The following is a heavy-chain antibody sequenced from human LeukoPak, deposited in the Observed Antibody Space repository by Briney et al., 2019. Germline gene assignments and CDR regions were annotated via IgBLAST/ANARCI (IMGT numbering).Heavy chain of an antibody. J-gene: IGHJ4*02. CDR2: IKQDGSET. Sequence: GGSLRLSCAVSGFTFSTSWMSWVRQVPRKGLEWVAKIKQDGSETQYVDSVKGRFTISRDNAKNSLNLQMSSLRAEDTAVYYCARGAWTPDYWGQGTLVTVSS. CDR3: ARGAWTPDY. V-gene: IGHV3-7*01. CDR1: GFTFSTSW. D-gene: IGHD3/OR15-3a*01.